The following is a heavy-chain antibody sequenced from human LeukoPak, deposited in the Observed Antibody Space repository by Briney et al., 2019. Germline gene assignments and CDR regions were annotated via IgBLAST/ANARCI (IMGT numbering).Heavy chain of an antibody. J-gene: IGHJ5*02. CDR1: GFTFSSHW. CDR3: ARGITGMYYYDP. V-gene: IGHV3-74*01. D-gene: IGHD3-10*01. Sequence: PGGSLRLSSTASGFTFSSHWMHWVRQAPGKGLVWVSRINFDGSSTNYADSVKGRFTISRDNAKDTLYLQINSLRAEDTAVYYCARGITGMYYYDPWGQGTLVTVSS. CDR2: INFDGSST.